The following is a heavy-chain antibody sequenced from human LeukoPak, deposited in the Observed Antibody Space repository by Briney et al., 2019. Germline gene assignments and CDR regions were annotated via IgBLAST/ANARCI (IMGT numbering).Heavy chain of an antibody. CDR3: ARAVFMDTAIFRWKHNFDY. Sequence: SETLSLTCTVSGGSISSSGYYWGWIRQPPGKGLEWIGSIYYSGSTYYNPSLKSRVTISVDTSKNQFSLKLSFVTAADTAVYYCARAVFMDTAIFRWKHNFDYWGQGTLVTVSS. D-gene: IGHD5-18*01. V-gene: IGHV4-39*07. CDR1: GGSISSSGYY. CDR2: IYYSGST. J-gene: IGHJ4*02.